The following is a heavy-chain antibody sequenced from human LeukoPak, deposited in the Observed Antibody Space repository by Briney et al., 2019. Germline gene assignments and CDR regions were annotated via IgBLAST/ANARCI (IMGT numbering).Heavy chain of an antibody. V-gene: IGHV1-18*01. Sequence: ASVKVSCKASGYTFSSFGISWVRQAPGQGLEWMGWSSAYNGNTNYAQKFQGRVTMTTDTSTSTAYMEVRSLRSDDTAVYYCTRDLGVDTTMTFFDYWGQGSLVTVSS. CDR3: TRDLGVDTTMTFFDY. D-gene: IGHD5-18*01. CDR2: SSAYNGNT. CDR1: GYTFSSFG. J-gene: IGHJ4*02.